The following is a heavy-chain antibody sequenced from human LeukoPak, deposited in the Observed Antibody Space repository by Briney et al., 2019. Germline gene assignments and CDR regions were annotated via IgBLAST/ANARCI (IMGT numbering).Heavy chain of an antibody. CDR2: ISSSEDYT. CDR3: ACGTLTGTYYFDY. D-gene: IGHD3-9*01. CDR1: GFTFSTYS. Sequence: GGSLRLSCAASGFTFSTYSMSWVRQAPGKGLEWVSTISSSEDYTYYADSMKGRFTISRDNSKNTLYLQMNSLRGEDTAVYYCACGTLTGTYYFDYWGQGTLVTVSS. J-gene: IGHJ4*02. V-gene: IGHV3-23*01.